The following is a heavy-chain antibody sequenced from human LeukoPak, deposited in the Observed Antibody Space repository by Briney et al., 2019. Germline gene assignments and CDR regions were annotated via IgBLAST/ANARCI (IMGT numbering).Heavy chain of an antibody. V-gene: IGHV3-21*01. CDR3: AKSRSSSSSCYNY. CDR2: ISTDSDFI. D-gene: IGHD2-2*02. Sequence: GGFLRLSCAASGFTFSTYSMNWVRQAPGKGLEWVSSISTDSDFIYYADSVKGRFTISRDNAENSLSLQMNSLRVEDTAVYYCAKSRSSSSSCYNYWGQGTLVTVSS. J-gene: IGHJ4*02. CDR1: GFTFSTYS.